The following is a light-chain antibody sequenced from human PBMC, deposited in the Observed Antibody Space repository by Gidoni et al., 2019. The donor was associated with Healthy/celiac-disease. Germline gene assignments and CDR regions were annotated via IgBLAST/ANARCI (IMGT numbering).Light chain of an antibody. CDR2: CAS. V-gene: IGKV4-1*01. J-gene: IGKJ3*01. CDR3: QQYYSTPRT. Sequence: DIVMTPSSDSLLASLGGRATTNCKSSQSVIYSNNNKNYLAWYQQKPVQPPKLLIYCASTRDSGIPDRFGGSGSGTDFTLTISSLKAEDVAVYYCQQYYSTPRTFGPGTKVEIK. CDR1: QSVIYSNNNKNY.